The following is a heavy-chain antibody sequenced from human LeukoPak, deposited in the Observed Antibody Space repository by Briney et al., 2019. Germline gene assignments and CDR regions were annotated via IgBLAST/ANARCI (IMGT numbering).Heavy chain of an antibody. Sequence: PGGSLRLSCAASGFTFSSYSMNWVRQAPGKGLEWVLAISGSGGSTYYADSVKGRFTISRDNSKNTLYLQMNSLRAEDTAVYYCAKSLLLTTLDYWGQGTLVTVSS. V-gene: IGHV3-23*01. CDR2: ISGSGGST. CDR3: AKSLLLTTLDY. J-gene: IGHJ4*02. CDR1: GFTFSSYS. D-gene: IGHD4-17*01.